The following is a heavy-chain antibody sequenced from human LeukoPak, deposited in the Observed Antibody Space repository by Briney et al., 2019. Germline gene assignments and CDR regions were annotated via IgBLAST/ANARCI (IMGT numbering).Heavy chain of an antibody. CDR3: ARETRYSSSWYGWFDP. D-gene: IGHD6-13*01. V-gene: IGHV3-33*01. CDR1: GFTFSSYG. J-gene: IGHJ5*02. CDR2: IWYDGSNK. Sequence: GGSLRLSCAASGFTFSSYGMHWVRQAPGKGLEGVAVIWYDGSNKYYADSVKGRFTISRDNSKNTLYLQMNSRRAEDTAVYYCARETRYSSSWYGWFDPWGQGTLVTVSS.